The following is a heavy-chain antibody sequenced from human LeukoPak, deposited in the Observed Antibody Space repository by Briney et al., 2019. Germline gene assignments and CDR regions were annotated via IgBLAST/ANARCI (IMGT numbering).Heavy chain of an antibody. CDR2: INHSGST. V-gene: IGHV4-34*01. CDR3: ARVFVTTVTKYNWFDP. CDR1: GGSFSGYY. D-gene: IGHD4-17*01. Sequence: SETLSLTCAVYGGSFSGYYWSWIRQPPGKGLEWIGEINHSGSTNYNPSLKSRVTTSVDTSKNQFSLKLSSVTAADTAVYYCARVFVTTVTKYNWFDPWGQGTLVTVSS. J-gene: IGHJ5*02.